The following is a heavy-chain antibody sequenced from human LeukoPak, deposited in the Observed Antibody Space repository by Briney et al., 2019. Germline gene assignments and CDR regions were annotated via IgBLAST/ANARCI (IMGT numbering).Heavy chain of an antibody. J-gene: IGHJ5*02. CDR1: GFTFSSYW. CDR2: IKQDGSEN. Sequence: GGSLRLSCVASGFTFSSYWMSWVRQAPGKGLEWVANIKQDGSENFYVASVKGRFTISRDNDKNSLYLLMNSLRAEDTAVYYCARDSTGYGYEEWSWGQGTLVTVSS. CDR3: ARDSTGYGYEEWS. D-gene: IGHD5-18*01. V-gene: IGHV3-7*01.